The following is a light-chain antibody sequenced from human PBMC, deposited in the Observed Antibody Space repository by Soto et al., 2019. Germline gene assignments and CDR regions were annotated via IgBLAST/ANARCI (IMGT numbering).Light chain of an antibody. Sequence: EIVLTQSPGTLSLSPGERATLSCRASQSVGSNYLAWYQQKPGQAPRLLIYGASNRATGIPDRFSGSGSGTDFTLTINRLEPEDFALYYCQQYGSSPPTFGQGTKVDIK. V-gene: IGKV3-20*01. CDR2: GAS. CDR1: QSVGSNY. J-gene: IGKJ1*01. CDR3: QQYGSSPPT.